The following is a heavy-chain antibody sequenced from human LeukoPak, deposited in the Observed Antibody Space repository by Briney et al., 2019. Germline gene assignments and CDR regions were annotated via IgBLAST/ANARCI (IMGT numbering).Heavy chain of an antibody. Sequence: GGSLRLSCAASEFTFGSHAMSWVRQAPGKGLEWVSIISGSGGVTYYADSVKGRFTISRDNSKNTLYLQMNSLRAEDTAVYYCAKDGYYYDSSAYYVIYYFDSWGQGRLVTVSS. CDR2: ISGSGGVT. D-gene: IGHD3-22*01. J-gene: IGHJ4*02. CDR3: AKDGYYYDSSAYYVIYYFDS. CDR1: EFTFGSHA. V-gene: IGHV3-23*01.